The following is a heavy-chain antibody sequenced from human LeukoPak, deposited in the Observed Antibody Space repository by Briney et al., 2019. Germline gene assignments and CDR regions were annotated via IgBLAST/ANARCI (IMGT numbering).Heavy chain of an antibody. V-gene: IGHV3-30*02. D-gene: IGHD4-17*01. CDR2: IRYDGSNK. J-gene: IGHJ2*01. Sequence: PGGSLRLSCAASGFTFSSYGMHWVRQAPGKGLEWVAFIRYDGSNKYYADPVKGRFTISRDNSKNTLYLQMNSLRAEDTAVYYCAKDLMATVTTEDFDLWGRGTLVTVSS. CDR3: AKDLMATVTTEDFDL. CDR1: GFTFSSYG.